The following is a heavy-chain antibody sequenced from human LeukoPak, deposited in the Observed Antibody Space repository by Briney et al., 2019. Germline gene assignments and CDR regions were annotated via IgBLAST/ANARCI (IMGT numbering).Heavy chain of an antibody. CDR1: GFTFSSYA. D-gene: IGHD4-17*01. CDR3: ANDYGDYVVGFDI. V-gene: IGHV3-23*01. Sequence: GGSLRLSCAASGFTFSSYAMSWVRQAPGKGLEWVSAISGSGGSTYYADSVKGRLTISRDNSKNTLYLQMNSLRAEDTAVYYCANDYGDYVVGFDIWGQGTMVTVSS. J-gene: IGHJ3*02. CDR2: ISGSGGST.